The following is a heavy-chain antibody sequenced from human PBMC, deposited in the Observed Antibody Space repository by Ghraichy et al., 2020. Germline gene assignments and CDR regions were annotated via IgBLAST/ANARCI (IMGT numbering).Heavy chain of an antibody. CDR1: GGSISSYY. CDR2: IYYSGST. CDR3: AALWWPSERNWFDP. V-gene: IGHV4-59*01. Sequence: SQTLSLTCTVSGGSISSYYWSWIRQPPGKGLEWIGYIYYSGSTNYNPSLKSRVTISVDTSKNQFSLKLSSVTAADTAVYYCAALWWPSERNWFDPWGQGTLVTVSS. J-gene: IGHJ5*02. D-gene: IGHD2-21*01.